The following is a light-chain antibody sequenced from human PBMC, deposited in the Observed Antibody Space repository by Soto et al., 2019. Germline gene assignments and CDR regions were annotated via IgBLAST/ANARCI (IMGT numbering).Light chain of an antibody. V-gene: IGKV3-15*01. CDR2: RTS. CDR1: RSVGSN. CDR3: VQNNSWYS. J-gene: IGKJ2*03. Sequence: IVMTQSPATLSVSPGARATLSCRASRSVGSNLAWYQQKPGQAPRLLLYRTSTRATGIPARFSGSGSGTEFTLTISSLQSEDSAVYYCVQNNSWYSFGQGTKLEIK.